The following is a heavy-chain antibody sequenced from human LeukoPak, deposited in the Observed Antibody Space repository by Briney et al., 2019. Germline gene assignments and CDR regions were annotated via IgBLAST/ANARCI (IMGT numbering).Heavy chain of an antibody. D-gene: IGHD2-15*01. J-gene: IGHJ6*04. CDR1: VGTFSSYA. CDR2: IIPIFGTA. V-gene: IGHV1-69*06. CDR3: ARGAGCSGGSCYYPRYYYGMDV. Sequence: SSVKVSCKASVGTFSSYAISWVPQAPGQGLEWRGGIIPIFGTANCAQKFQGKVTITADKSTSTAYMELSSLRSEDTAVYYCARGAGCSGGSCYYPRYYYGMDVWGKGTTVTVSS.